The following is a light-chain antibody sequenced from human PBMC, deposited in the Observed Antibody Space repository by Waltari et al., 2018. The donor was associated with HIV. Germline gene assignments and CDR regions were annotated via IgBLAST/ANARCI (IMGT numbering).Light chain of an antibody. J-gene: IGKJ4*02. V-gene: IGKV1-33*01. CDR3: QQYDNLPPRLT. Sequence: DIQMTQPPPSLSASVGDRVTITCPASQDINNFINWYQQKPGKAPKLLIYDASKLEAGVPSKFSVRGSGTDFTFTIGSLRPEDCATYYYQQYDNLPPRLTFGGGTKVEIK. CDR1: QDINNF. CDR2: DAS.